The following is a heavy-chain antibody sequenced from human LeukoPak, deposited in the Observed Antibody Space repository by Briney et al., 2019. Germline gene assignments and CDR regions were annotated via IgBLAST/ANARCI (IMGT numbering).Heavy chain of an antibody. Sequence: PGGSLRLSCAASGFTFSNYAMHWVRQGPGKGLEWVAFIRYDGSNKYYADSVKGRFTISRDNSKNSLYLQMNSLRAEDSAVYYCAREFVLRYFEGYMDVWGKGTTVTVSS. V-gene: IGHV3-30*02. CDR3: AREFVLRYFEGYMDV. D-gene: IGHD3-9*01. CDR1: GFTFSNYA. J-gene: IGHJ6*03. CDR2: IRYDGSNK.